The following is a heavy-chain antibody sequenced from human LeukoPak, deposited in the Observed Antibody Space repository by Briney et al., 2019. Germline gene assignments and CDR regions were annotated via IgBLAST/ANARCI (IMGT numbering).Heavy chain of an antibody. CDR3: ARVSSGWYSYFDY. V-gene: IGHV4-30-2*01. CDR2: IYHSGST. Sequence: SETLSLTCAVSGGSISSGGYSWSWIRQPPGKGLEWIGYIYHSGSTYYNPSLKSRVTISVDRSKNQLSLKLSSVTAADTAVYYCARVSSGWYSYFDYWGQGTLVTVSS. D-gene: IGHD6-19*01. CDR1: GGSISSGGYS. J-gene: IGHJ4*02.